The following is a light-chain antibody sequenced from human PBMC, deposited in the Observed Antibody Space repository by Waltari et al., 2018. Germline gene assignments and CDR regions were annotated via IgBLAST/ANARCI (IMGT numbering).Light chain of an antibody. V-gene: IGLV1-44*01. CDR2: SKH. J-gene: IGLJ1*01. Sequence: QPVLIQPPSVSGTPGQQVTIPCSGSASNLGTNSVNWSQQSPGMAPKLINFSKHQRPSGVPDRLSDSKSGTSASLTISGRRSEDEADYYCAAWDDSVTGLYIFGTGTKVTVL. CDR1: ASNLGTNS. CDR3: AAWDDSVTGLYI.